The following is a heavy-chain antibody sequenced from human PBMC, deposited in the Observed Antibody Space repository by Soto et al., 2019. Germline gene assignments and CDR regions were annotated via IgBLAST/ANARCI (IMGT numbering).Heavy chain of an antibody. CDR1: GGSISTDNW. D-gene: IGHD1-1*01. J-gene: IGHJ4*02. V-gene: IGHV4-4*02. Sequence: QLQESGPGLVKASGTLSLTCAVFGGSISTDNWWSWVRQPPGKGLEWVGEIYHSGSTNYNPSLKSRVTMLVDESENQFSLKLTSVTAADTAVYYCVRQYNLQVARGPFDLWGRGTLVTVS. CDR3: VRQYNLQVARGPFDL. CDR2: IYHSGST.